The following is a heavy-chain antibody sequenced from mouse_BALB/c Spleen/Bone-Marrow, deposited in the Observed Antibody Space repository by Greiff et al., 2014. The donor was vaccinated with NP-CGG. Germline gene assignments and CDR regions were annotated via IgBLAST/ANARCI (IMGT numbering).Heavy chain of an antibody. D-gene: IGHD2-10*01. CDR3: ARNTYYGNPFAY. CDR1: GFSLTSYG. V-gene: IGHV2-2*02. Sequence: QVQLQQSGPGLVQPSQSLSITCTVSGFSLTSYGVHWVRQSPGKGLEWLGVIWSGGSTDYNAAFISRLSISKDNSKSQVFFKMNRLQAKDTAIYYGARNTYYGNPFAYWGQGTLVTVSA. J-gene: IGHJ3*01. CDR2: IWSGGST.